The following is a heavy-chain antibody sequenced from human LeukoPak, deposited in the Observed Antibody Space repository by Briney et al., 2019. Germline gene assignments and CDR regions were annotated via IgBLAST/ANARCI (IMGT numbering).Heavy chain of an antibody. CDR2: IYYSGST. Sequence: SETLSLTCTVSGGSISSSSYYWSWIRQPPGKGLEWIGYIYYSGSTNYNPSLKSRVTISVDTSKNQFSLKLSSVTAADTAVYYCARMTTVVAPDWFDPWGQGTLVTVSS. J-gene: IGHJ5*02. V-gene: IGHV4-61*05. CDR1: GGSISSSSYY. D-gene: IGHD4-23*01. CDR3: ARMTTVVAPDWFDP.